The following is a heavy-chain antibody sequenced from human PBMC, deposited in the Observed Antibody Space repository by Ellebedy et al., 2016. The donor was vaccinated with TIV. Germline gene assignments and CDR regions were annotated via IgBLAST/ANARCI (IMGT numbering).Heavy chain of an antibody. CDR1: CGSISSYY. CDR2: IYYSGST. CDR3: ARAPLRYFDWYFDY. Sequence: SETLSLTCTVSCGSISSYYWSWIRQPPGKGLEWIGYIYYSGSTNYNPSLKSRVTVSVDTSKNQFSLKLSSVTAADTAVYYCARAPLRYFDWYFDYWGQGTLVTVSS. D-gene: IGHD3-9*01. J-gene: IGHJ4*02. V-gene: IGHV4-59*12.